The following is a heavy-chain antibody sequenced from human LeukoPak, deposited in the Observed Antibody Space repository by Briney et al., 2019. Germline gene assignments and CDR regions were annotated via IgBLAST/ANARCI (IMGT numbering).Heavy chain of an antibody. CDR3: ARHSRSGYSDYESAFDI. D-gene: IGHD5-12*01. J-gene: IGHJ3*02. CDR1: GGSISSSSFY. Sequence: PSETLSLTCTVSGGSISSSSFYWDWIRQPPGKGLEWIGTIFYSGSTYYSPSLKSRITISVDTSKNQFSLKLSSVTAADTAVYYCARHSRSGYSDYESAFDIWGQGTMVIVSS. CDR2: IFYSGST. V-gene: IGHV4-39*01.